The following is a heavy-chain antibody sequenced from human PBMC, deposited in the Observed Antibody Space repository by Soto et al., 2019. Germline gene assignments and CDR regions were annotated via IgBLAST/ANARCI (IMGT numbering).Heavy chain of an antibody. D-gene: IGHD2-8*01. CDR1: GFTFSSYA. J-gene: IGHJ4*02. CDR2: ISGSGGST. Sequence: PGGSLRRSCAASGFTFSSYAMSWARQAPGKGLEWVSAISGSGGSTYYADSVKGRFTISRDNSKNTLYLQMNSLRAEETAVYYCAKRVPSNGHFSYWGQGNLVTVSS. V-gene: IGHV3-23*01. CDR3: AKRVPSNGHFSY.